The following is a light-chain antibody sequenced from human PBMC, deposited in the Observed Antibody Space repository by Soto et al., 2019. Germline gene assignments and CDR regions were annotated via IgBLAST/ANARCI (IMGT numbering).Light chain of an antibody. CDR2: GAS. V-gene: IGKV3-20*01. CDR1: QSVSSSY. Sequence: EIVLTQSPGTLSLSPGERATLSCRASQSVSSSYLAWYQQKPGQGPRLLIYGASSRATGIPDRFSGSGSGTDFTLTISRLEPEAFAVYYCQQYGSSPFTCGPGTKVDIK. J-gene: IGKJ3*01. CDR3: QQYGSSPFT.